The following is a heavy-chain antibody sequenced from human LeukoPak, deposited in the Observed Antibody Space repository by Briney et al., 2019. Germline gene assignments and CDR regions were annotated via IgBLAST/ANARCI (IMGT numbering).Heavy chain of an antibody. Sequence: SETLSLTCTVSGGSISSGDYYWSWIRQPPGKGLEWIGYIYYSGSTYYNPSLKSRVTISVDTSKNQFSLKLSSVTAADTAVYYCARGGRYQLLETDYWGQGTLVTVSS. CDR2: IYYSGST. CDR1: GGSISSGDYY. CDR3: ARGGRYQLLETDY. J-gene: IGHJ4*02. V-gene: IGHV4-30-4*08. D-gene: IGHD2-2*01.